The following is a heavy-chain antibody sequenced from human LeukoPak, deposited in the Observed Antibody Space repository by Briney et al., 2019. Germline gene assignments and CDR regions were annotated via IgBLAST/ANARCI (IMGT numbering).Heavy chain of an antibody. J-gene: IGHJ4*02. V-gene: IGHV1-69*01. CDR1: GGTFSSYA. D-gene: IGHD2-2*01. CDR2: IIPIFGTA. Sequence: SVTVSCKASGGTFSSYAISWVRQAPGQGLEWMGGIIPIFGTANYAQKFQGRVTITADESTSTAYMELSSLRSEDTAVYYCAGDPGYCSSTSCWALDYWGRGTLVTVSS. CDR3: AGDPGYCSSTSCWALDY.